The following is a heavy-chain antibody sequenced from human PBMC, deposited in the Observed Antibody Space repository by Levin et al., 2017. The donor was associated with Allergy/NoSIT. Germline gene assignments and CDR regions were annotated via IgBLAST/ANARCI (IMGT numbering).Heavy chain of an antibody. Sequence: PGGSLRLSCADSGFTFSDYWMTWVRQAPGKGLEWVGNINQDGSEKYYVDSVKGRFTISRDNAKNSLYLQMNSLRAEDTAVYYCARDRSPYISGWYQDAFDTWGQGTMVTVSS. D-gene: IGHD6-19*01. CDR3: ARDRSPYISGWYQDAFDT. CDR1: GFTFSDYW. CDR2: INQDGSEK. V-gene: IGHV3-7*01. J-gene: IGHJ3*02.